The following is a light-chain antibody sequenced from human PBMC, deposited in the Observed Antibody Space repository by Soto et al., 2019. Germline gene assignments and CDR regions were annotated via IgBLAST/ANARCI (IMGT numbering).Light chain of an antibody. V-gene: IGLV1-40*01. CDR1: SSNIGAGYD. CDR3: QSSDGRLTTFV. CDR2: GNS. Sequence: QSVLTQPPSVSGAPGQRVTISCTGSSSNIGAGYDVHWYQQPPGTAPKLLIYGNSNRPSGVPDRFSGSKSGTSASLAITGLQAEDEADYYCQSSDGRLTTFVFGSGTKVTVL. J-gene: IGLJ1*01.